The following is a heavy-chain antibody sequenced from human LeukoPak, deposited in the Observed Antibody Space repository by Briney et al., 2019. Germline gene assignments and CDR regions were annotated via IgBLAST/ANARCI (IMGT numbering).Heavy chain of an antibody. CDR1: GGTFSSYA. Sequence: SVKVSCKASGGTFSSYAISWVRQAPGQGLEWMGGIIPIFGTANYAQKFQGRVTITADESTSTAYMELSSLRSEDTAVYYCASPYCSSTSCYIRGYYYYYMDVWGKGTTVTVSS. CDR2: IIPIFGTA. J-gene: IGHJ6*03. D-gene: IGHD2-2*02. CDR3: ASPYCSSTSCYIRGYYYYYMDV. V-gene: IGHV1-69*13.